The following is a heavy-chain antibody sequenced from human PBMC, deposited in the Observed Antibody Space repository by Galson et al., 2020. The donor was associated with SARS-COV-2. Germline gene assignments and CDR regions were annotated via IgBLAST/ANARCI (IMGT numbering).Heavy chain of an antibody. CDR2: ISYDGTKE. CDR1: GFSFSGHA. Sequence: GESLKISCAASGFSFSGHAMHWVRQSPGKGLEWVGTISYDGTKEYYADSVKGSFSISRDNSKNTLFLHMNSLRPEETAVYHCARDHECTGVGCFDWSLYYWGPGTQVTVSS. D-gene: IGHD2-15*01. CDR3: ARDHECTGVGCFDWSLYY. J-gene: IGHJ4*02. V-gene: IGHV3-30*04.